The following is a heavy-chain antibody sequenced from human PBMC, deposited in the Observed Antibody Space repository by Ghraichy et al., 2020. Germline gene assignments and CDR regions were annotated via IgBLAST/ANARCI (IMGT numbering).Heavy chain of an antibody. CDR3: AKTRKNGYNSVNN. CDR1: GFTFSSYA. Sequence: GGSLRLSCAASGFTFSSYAMSWVRQAPGKGLEWVSGISGSGIGTYYAASVKGRFPISRDNSKNTVSLQMNSLKAEDTAVYYCAKTRKNGYNSVNNWGQGTLVTVSS. CDR2: ISGSGIGT. V-gene: IGHV3-23*01. D-gene: IGHD5-24*01. J-gene: IGHJ4*02.